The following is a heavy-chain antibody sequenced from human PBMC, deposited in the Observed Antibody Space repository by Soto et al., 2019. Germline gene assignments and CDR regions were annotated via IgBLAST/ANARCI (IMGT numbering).Heavy chain of an antibody. CDR3: AKEAVYNDGLGLMDS. V-gene: IGHV3-23*01. CDR2: MTGSGATI. CDR1: GFTISTFA. D-gene: IGHD1-1*01. J-gene: IGHJ4*02. Sequence: GGSLRLSFAASGFTISTFAMTWVRQAPGKGLESVCGMTGSGATIHYADSVRGRFTISKDNSKNVLSLQMDALRDEDTAIYYCAKEAVYNDGLGLMDSWGQGTLVTAPS.